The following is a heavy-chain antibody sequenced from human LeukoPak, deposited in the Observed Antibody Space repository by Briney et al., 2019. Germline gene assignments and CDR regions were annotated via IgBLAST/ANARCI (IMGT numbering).Heavy chain of an antibody. D-gene: IGHD3-22*01. V-gene: IGHV3-33*01. Sequence: GGSLRLSCAASGFNFRSQGMRWVRQAPGKGLEWVAVAYDDASNQYYADSVKGRFTVSKDNSKNTLYIQMNSLRAEDTAVYYCATGGRYYYDQWGQGTLVTVSS. CDR2: AYDDASNQ. J-gene: IGHJ4*02. CDR1: GFNFRSQG. CDR3: ATGGRYYYDQ.